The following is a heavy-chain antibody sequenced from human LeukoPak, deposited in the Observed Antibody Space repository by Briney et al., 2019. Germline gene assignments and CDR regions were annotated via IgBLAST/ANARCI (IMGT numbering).Heavy chain of an antibody. CDR1: GFTFRSTA. CDR2: IVVGSGNT. J-gene: IGHJ4*02. CDR3: AADPGMLTSYFEY. Sequence: GTSVNVSCKASGFTFRSTAMQWVRQARGQPLEWIGLIVVGSGNTNYAQNFQERVTITRDMSTSTAYMELSSLRSEDTAVYYCAADPGMLTSYFEYWGQGTLVTVSS. V-gene: IGHV1-58*02. D-gene: IGHD3-16*01.